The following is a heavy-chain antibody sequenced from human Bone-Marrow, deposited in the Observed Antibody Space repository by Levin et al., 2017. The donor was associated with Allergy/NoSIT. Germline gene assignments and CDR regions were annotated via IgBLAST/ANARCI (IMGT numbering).Heavy chain of an antibody. J-gene: IGHJ4*02. CDR1: GFTFSSYS. CDR2: ISSSSSYI. D-gene: IGHD2-21*02. Sequence: PGGSLRLSCAASGFTFSSYSMNWVRQAPGKGLEWVSSISSSSSYIYYADSVKGRFTISRDNAKNSLYLQMNSLRAEDTAVYYCAREPDAVVVTAPFDYWGQGTLVTVSS. V-gene: IGHV3-21*01. CDR3: AREPDAVVVTAPFDY.